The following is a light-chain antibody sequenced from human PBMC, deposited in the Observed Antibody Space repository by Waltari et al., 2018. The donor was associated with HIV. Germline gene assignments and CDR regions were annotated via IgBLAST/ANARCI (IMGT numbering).Light chain of an antibody. CDR1: QTVTSNY. CDR2: GAS. CDR3: HQYGTSPQT. Sequence: EIVLTQSPRTLSLSPGERATLSCRASQTVTSNYLAWYQMKPGQAPRLLISGASIRATGVPDKFSGSGSGTGFTLTIARLQPEDFAVYYCHQYGTSPQTFGQGSKVEIK. J-gene: IGKJ2*01. V-gene: IGKV3-20*01.